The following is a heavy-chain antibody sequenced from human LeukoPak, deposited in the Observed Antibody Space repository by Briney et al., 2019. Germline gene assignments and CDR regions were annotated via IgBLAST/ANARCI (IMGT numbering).Heavy chain of an antibody. CDR1: GYSFTSYW. CDR2: IIPIFGTA. Sequence: KISCKGSGYSFTSYWISWVRQAPGQGLEWMGGIIPIFGTANYAQKFQGRVTITADESTSTAYMELSSLRSEDTAVYYCAEEDGYTGFDYWGQGTLVTVSS. D-gene: IGHD5-24*01. V-gene: IGHV1-69*01. CDR3: AEEDGYTGFDY. J-gene: IGHJ4*02.